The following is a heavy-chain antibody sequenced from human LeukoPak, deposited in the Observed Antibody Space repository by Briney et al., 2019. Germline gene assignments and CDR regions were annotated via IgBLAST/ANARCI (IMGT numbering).Heavy chain of an antibody. Sequence: SETLSLTCTVSGGSISSSSYYWGWIRQPPGKGLEWIGEINHSGSTNYNPSLKSRVTISVDTSKNQFSLKLSSVTAADTAVYYCARGTSYLPSYSSSIWYYYYYYMDVWGKGTTVTVSS. D-gene: IGHD6-13*01. CDR3: ARGTSYLPSYSSSIWYYYYYYMDV. V-gene: IGHV4-39*07. CDR2: INHSGST. J-gene: IGHJ6*03. CDR1: GGSISSSSYY.